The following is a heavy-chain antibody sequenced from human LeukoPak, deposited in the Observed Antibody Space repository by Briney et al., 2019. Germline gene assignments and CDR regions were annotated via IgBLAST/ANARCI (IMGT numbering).Heavy chain of an antibody. CDR1: GYTFTGYY. CDR2: TNTNSGGT. V-gene: IGHV1-2*02. Sequence: ASVKVSCKASGYTFTGYYMHWVRQAPGQGVEWMGWTNTNSGGTNYAQKFQGRVTMTRDTSISTAYMELSRLRSDDTAVYYCASGDSSAGFDYWGQGTLVTVSS. CDR3: ASGDSSAGFDY. J-gene: IGHJ4*02. D-gene: IGHD3-22*01.